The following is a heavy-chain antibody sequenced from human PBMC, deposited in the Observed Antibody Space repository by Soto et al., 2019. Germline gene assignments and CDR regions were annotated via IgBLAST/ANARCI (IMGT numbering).Heavy chain of an antibody. J-gene: IGHJ4*02. D-gene: IGHD1-7*01. CDR2: ISAYNGNT. CDR1: GYTFTSFG. V-gene: IGHV1-18*01. Sequence: QVQLVQSGAEVKKPGASVKVSCKASGYTFTSFGISWVRQAPGQGLEWMGWISAYNGNTNYAQKLQGRVTMTTDTATSTAYMERSSLRSDDTAVYYCVRSSPLWAGTTRGGYDFEYWGQGSLVTVCS. CDR3: VRSSPLWAGTTRGGYDFEY.